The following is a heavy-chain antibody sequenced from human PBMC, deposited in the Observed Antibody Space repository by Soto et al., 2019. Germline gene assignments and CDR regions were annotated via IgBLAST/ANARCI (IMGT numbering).Heavy chain of an antibody. Sequence: ASVKVSCKASGYTFTGYYMHWVRQAPGQGLEWMGWINPNSGGTNYAQKFQGWVTMTRDTSISTAYMELSSLRSEDTFFFFGEGGFSDGLPFLAFWGKGSSVPVSP. J-gene: IGHJ6*04. CDR2: INPNSGGT. CDR3: EGGFSDGLPFLAF. V-gene: IGHV1-2*04. CDR1: GYTFTGYY. D-gene: IGHD3-10*01.